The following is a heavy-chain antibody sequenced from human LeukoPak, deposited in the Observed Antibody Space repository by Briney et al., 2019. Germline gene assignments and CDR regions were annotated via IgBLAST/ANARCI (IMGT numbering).Heavy chain of an antibody. CDR1: GYTFTSYG. D-gene: IGHD3-10*01. CDR2: ISAYNGNT. CDR3: ARVRDYYGSGSNFDY. V-gene: IGHV1-18*01. Sequence: ASVKVSCKASGYTFTSYGISWVRQAPGQGLEWMGWISAYNGNTNYAQKLQDRVTMTTDTSTSTAYMELSSLRSEDTAVYYCARVRDYYGSGSNFDYWGQGTLVTVSS. J-gene: IGHJ4*02.